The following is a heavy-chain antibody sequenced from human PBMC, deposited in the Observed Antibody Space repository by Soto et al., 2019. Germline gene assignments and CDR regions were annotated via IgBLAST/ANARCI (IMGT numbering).Heavy chain of an antibody. CDR3: ASQDIVVVVAATQGPPVDY. D-gene: IGHD2-15*01. CDR2: ISGSGGST. V-gene: IGHV3-23*01. J-gene: IGHJ4*02. CDR1: GFTFSSYA. Sequence: GGSLRLSCAASGFTFSSYAMSWVRQAPGKGLEWVSAISGSGGSTYYADSVKGRFTISRDNSKNTLYLQMNSLRAEDTAVYYCASQDIVVVVAATQGPPVDYWGQGTLVTVSS.